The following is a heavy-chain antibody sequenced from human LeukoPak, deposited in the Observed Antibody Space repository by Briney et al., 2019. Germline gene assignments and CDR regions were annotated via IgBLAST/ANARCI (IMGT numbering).Heavy chain of an antibody. Sequence: GGSLRLSCAASGFTFSSYAMHWVRQAPGKGLEWVAVISYDGSNKYYADSVKGRFTISRDNSNNTLYLQMNSLRAEDTAVYYCARSSGYYYYFDYWGQGTLVTVSS. V-gene: IGHV3-30-3*01. CDR2: ISYDGSNK. CDR1: GFTFSSYA. CDR3: ARSSGYYYYFDY. J-gene: IGHJ4*02. D-gene: IGHD3-22*01.